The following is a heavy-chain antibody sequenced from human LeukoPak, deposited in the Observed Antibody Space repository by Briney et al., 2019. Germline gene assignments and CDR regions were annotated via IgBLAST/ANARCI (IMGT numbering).Heavy chain of an antibody. CDR3: ARGTAIQDY. V-gene: IGHV3-74*01. CDR1: GFTFSPYW. D-gene: IGHD2-2*02. Sequence: GGSLRLSCAASGFTFSPYWMHWVRQAPGKGLVWVSHINGDGTTTTYADSVKGRFTISRDNAQNTLYLQMNSLRAEDTAVYYCARGTAIQDYWGQGTLVTVSS. J-gene: IGHJ4*02. CDR2: INGDGTTT.